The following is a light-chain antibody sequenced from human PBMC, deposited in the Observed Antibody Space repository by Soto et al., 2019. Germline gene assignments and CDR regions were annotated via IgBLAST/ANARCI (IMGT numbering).Light chain of an antibody. V-gene: IGLV2-8*01. J-gene: IGLJ2*01. CDR3: SSSAGSNNFL. CDR1: SSDVGGSNY. CDR2: EVT. Sequence: QSALTQPPSASGSPGQSVTISCTGTSSDVGGSNYVSWYQQHPGKAPKLMIYEVTKRPSGVPDRFSGYKSGNTASLTVSGLQAEDEADYYCSSSAGSNNFLFGGGTKLTVL.